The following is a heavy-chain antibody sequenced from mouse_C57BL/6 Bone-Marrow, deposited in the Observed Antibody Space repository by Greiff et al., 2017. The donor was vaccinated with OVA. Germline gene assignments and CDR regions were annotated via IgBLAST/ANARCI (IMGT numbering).Heavy chain of an antibody. V-gene: IGHV10-3*01. Sequence: EADGGLVQPKGSLKLSCAASGFTFNTYAMHWVRQAPGKGLEWVARIRSKSSNYATYYADSVKDRFTISRDDSQSMLYLQLHNLKTEDTAVYDFLRAGIAMDYWGQGTAATVSS. J-gene: IGHJ4*01. D-gene: IGHD4-1*01. CDR3: LRAGIAMDY. CDR2: IRSKSSNYAT. CDR1: GFTFNTYA.